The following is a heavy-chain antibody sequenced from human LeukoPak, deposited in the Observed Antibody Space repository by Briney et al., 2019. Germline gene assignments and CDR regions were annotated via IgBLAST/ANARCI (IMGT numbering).Heavy chain of an antibody. V-gene: IGHV3-33*01. CDR2: IWYDGSNK. CDR3: ARDPPMYYYDEPGSRDAFDI. CDR1: GFTFSRYG. Sequence: GRSLRLSCAASGFTFSRYGMHWVRQAPGKGLEWVAVIWYDGSNKYYTESVKGRFTISRDNSKNTLHLQMNSLRAEDTAVYYCARDPPMYYYDEPGSRDAFDIWGQGTMVTVSS. D-gene: IGHD3-22*01. J-gene: IGHJ3*02.